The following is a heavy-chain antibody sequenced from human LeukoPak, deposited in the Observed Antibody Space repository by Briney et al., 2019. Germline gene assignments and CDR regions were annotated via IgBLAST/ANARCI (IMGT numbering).Heavy chain of an antibody. V-gene: IGHV3-53*01. Sequence: GGSLRLSCTVSEFTVSSNSMSWVRQAPGKGLEWVSFIYSDNTHYSDSVKGRFTISRDNSKYTQYLQMNSLRAEDTAVYYCARLSSSSWYVYFDYWGQGTLVTVSS. J-gene: IGHJ4*02. D-gene: IGHD6-13*01. CDR1: EFTVSSNS. CDR3: ARLSSSSWYVYFDY. CDR2: IYSDNT.